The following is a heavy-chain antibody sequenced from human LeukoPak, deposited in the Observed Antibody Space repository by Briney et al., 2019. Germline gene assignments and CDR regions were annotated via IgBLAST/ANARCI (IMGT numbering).Heavy chain of an antibody. V-gene: IGHV4-34*01. D-gene: IGHD2-2*01. Sequence: SETLSLTCTVSGGSFSGYLWSWLRQPPGKGLEWIGEINYNGEITNYNPSLKSRVTMSVDTPKNHFSLRLSSVTAADTAVYYCSRSGLTGMRKYTRPDYYYYGMDVWAKGPRSPSP. J-gene: IGHJ6*02. CDR3: SRSGLTGMRKYTRPDYYYYGMDV. CDR2: INYNGEIT. CDR1: GGSFSGYL.